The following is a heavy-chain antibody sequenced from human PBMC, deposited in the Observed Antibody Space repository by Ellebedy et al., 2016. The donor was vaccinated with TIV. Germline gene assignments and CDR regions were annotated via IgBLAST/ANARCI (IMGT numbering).Heavy chain of an antibody. D-gene: IGHD5-18*01. CDR3: TTVYRYNYDSV. V-gene: IGHV3-15*01. CDR1: GFTFSNAW. CDR2: IKSKTDGGAA. Sequence: GGSLRLSFAASGFTFSNAWMNWVRQAPGKGLEWVGRIKSKTDGGAADYAAPVKGRFTIPRDDSKNTLYLQMNSLKTEDTAVYFCTTVYRYNYDSVWGQGTLVTVSS. J-gene: IGHJ4*02.